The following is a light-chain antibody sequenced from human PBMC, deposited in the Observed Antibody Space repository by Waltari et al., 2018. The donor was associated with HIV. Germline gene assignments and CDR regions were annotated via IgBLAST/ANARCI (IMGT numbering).Light chain of an antibody. CDR1: SSQIGSHT. J-gene: IGLJ3*02. V-gene: IGLV1-44*01. Sequence: QSVLTQPPSASGTPGQRVTIHCSGSSSQIGSHTVTWYQQLPGTAPKLLIYSNNQRPSGVPDRFSGSKSGTSASLAISGLQSEDEADYYCAAWHDSLNGSWVFGGGTKLTVL. CDR2: SNN. CDR3: AAWHDSLNGSWV.